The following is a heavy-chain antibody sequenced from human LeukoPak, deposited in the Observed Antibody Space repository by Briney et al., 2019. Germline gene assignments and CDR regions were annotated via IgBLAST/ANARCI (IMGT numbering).Heavy chain of an antibody. CDR2: IYSGGST. D-gene: IGHD3-22*01. Sequence: GSLILSCAAAGFTGSSNYMSCLRQAPGRGLEWGSVIYSGGSTYYADSVKGRFTISRDNSKNTLYLQMNSLRAEDTAVYYCARVYDSSGTDAFDIWGQGTLVTVSS. CDR3: ARVYDSSGTDAFDI. J-gene: IGHJ3*02. CDR1: GFTGSSNY. V-gene: IGHV3-53*01.